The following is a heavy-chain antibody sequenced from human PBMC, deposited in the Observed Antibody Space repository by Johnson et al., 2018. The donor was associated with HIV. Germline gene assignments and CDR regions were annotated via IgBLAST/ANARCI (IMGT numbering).Heavy chain of an antibody. CDR3: ANLTDRISAFDI. J-gene: IGHJ3*02. D-gene: IGHD1-14*01. Sequence: QVQLVESGGGVVQPGRSLRLSCAASGFTFSSYAMHWVRQAPGKGLEWVAVISYDGSNKYYADSVKGRFTISRDNYKNTLYLQMNSLRAEDTAVYYCANLTDRISAFDIWGQGTMVTVSS. CDR2: ISYDGSNK. V-gene: IGHV3-30*04. CDR1: GFTFSSYA.